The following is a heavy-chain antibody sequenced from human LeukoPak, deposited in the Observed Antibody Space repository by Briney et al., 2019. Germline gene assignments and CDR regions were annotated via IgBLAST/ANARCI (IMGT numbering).Heavy chain of an antibody. V-gene: IGHV3-23*01. CDR1: GFTFRSYA. Sequence: PGGSLRLSCAASGFTFRSYAMRWVRRAPGKGLEWVSGISGSGDSTYYADSVKGRFSISRDNSKNTLWLQMNSLKDEDTAVYYCAKDPRAGSGWGSFDYWGQGTLVTVSS. D-gene: IGHD6-19*01. CDR3: AKDPRAGSGWGSFDY. J-gene: IGHJ4*02. CDR2: ISGSGDST.